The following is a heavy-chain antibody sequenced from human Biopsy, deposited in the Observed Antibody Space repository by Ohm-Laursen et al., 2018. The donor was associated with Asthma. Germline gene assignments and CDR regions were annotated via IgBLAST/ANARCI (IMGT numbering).Heavy chain of an antibody. D-gene: IGHD2-2*01. Sequence: SSVKVSCKSLGGTFNTYVIGWVGQATGQGLEWMGGINSVFGTTTYPQKFQDRVTITADDSTSTVYMELSSLRSEDTAVYYCARKAGSCISRTCYSLDFWGQGTLVTVSS. V-gene: IGHV1-69*01. CDR2: INSVFGTT. CDR1: GGTFNTYV. J-gene: IGHJ4*02. CDR3: ARKAGSCISRTCYSLDF.